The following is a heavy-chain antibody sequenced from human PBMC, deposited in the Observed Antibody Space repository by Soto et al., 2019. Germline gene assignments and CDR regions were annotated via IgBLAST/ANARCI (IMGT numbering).Heavy chain of an antibody. J-gene: IGHJ4*02. V-gene: IGHV3-30*18. CDR3: AKDTYFRDSSGYYVFDY. CDR1: GFTFSSYG. CDR2: ISYDGSNK. D-gene: IGHD3-22*01. Sequence: GGSLRLSCAASGFTFSSYGMHWVRQAPGKGLEWVAVISYDGSNKYYADSVKGRFTISRDNSKNTLYLQMNSLRPEDTAVYHCAKDTYFRDSSGYYVFDYWGPGTQVTV.